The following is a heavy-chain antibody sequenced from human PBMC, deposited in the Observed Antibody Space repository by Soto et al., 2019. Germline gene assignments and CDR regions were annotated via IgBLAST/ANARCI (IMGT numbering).Heavy chain of an antibody. CDR2: IYYSGST. Sequence: SETLSLTCTVSGGSVGSGSYYWSWIRQPPGKGLEWIGYIYYSGSTNYNPSLKSRVTISVDTSKNQFSLKLSSVTAADTAVYYCAREATLRFRGMDVWGQGTTVTVSS. V-gene: IGHV4-61*01. J-gene: IGHJ6*02. D-gene: IGHD3-3*01. CDR3: AREATLRFRGMDV. CDR1: GGSVGSGSYY.